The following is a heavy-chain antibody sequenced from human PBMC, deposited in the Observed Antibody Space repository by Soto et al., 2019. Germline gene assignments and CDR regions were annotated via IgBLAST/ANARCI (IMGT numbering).Heavy chain of an antibody. J-gene: IGHJ4*02. CDR3: AADPGSDCSSTSCYASEWYYFDY. CDR1: GFTFTSSA. V-gene: IGHV1-58*01. Sequence: SVKVSCKASGFTFTSSAVQWVRQARGQRLEWIGWIVVGSGNTNYAQKFQERVTITRDMSTSTAYMELSSLRSEDTAVYYCAADPGSDCSSTSCYASEWYYFDYWGQGTLVTVSS. D-gene: IGHD2-2*01. CDR2: IVVGSGNT.